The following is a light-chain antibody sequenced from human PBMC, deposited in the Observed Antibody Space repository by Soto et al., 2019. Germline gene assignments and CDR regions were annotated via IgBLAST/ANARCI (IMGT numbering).Light chain of an antibody. Sequence: DIQLTQSPSLLSSSVGDRVTITCRASQGISSYLAWYQQKPGKAPKPLIYAASTLQSGVPSRFSGSGSGTEFTLTISSLQPEDFATYYCQRPGVFGPGTKVDIK. CDR2: AAS. CDR1: QGISSY. V-gene: IGKV1-9*01. J-gene: IGKJ3*01. CDR3: QRPGV.